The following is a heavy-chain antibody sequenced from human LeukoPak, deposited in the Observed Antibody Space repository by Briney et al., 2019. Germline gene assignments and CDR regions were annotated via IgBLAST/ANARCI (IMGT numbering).Heavy chain of an antibody. V-gene: IGHV3-21*01. Sequence: GGSLRLSCAASGFTFSDYSMNWVRQAPGKGLEWVSSISSRTTYISYADSLKGRFTISRDNAKNSLYLQMNSLRAEDTAVYYCAGTSGRYRTSWYFDFWGQGTLVTVSS. CDR3: AGTSGRYRTSWYFDF. D-gene: IGHD6-19*01. J-gene: IGHJ4*02. CDR1: GFTFSDYS. CDR2: ISSRTTYI.